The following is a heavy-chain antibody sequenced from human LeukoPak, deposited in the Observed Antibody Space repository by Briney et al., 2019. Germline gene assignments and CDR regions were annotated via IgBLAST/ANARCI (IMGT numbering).Heavy chain of an antibody. CDR3: AKRIGGVNSFDH. CDR2: ISGSSDTT. J-gene: IGHJ4*02. V-gene: IGHV3-23*01. Sequence: GGSMRLSCAASGFTFSSYAMSWVRQAPGKGLEWVSVISGSSDTTYYADSVKGRFIISRDNSKNTLYLQMNSLRAEDTAVYYCAKRIGGVNSFDHWGQGTLVTVSS. D-gene: IGHD3-16*01. CDR1: GFTFSSYA.